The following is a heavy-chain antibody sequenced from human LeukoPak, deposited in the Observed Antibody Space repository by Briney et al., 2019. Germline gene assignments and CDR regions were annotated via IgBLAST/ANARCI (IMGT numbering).Heavy chain of an antibody. CDR3: GRAFPYYYDSSGYYPFDY. J-gene: IGHJ4*02. CDR2: ISYDGSNK. Sequence: GGSLRLSCAASGFTFSSYGMHWVRQAPGKGLEWVAVISYDGSNKYYADSVKGRFTISRDNSKNTLCLQMNSLRAEDTAVYYCGRAFPYYYDSSGYYPFDYWGQGTLVTVSP. D-gene: IGHD3-22*01. CDR1: GFTFSSYG. V-gene: IGHV3-30*03.